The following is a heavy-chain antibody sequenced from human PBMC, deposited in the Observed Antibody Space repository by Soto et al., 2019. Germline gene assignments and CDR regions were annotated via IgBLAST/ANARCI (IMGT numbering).Heavy chain of an antibody. Sequence: EVQLVESGGGLVQPGGSLRLSCAASGFTFSSYWMSWVRQAPGKGLEWVANIKQDGSEKYYVDSVKGRFTISRDNAKNSLYLQMNSLRAEDTAVYYCARERIVVVPGPFDYWGQGTLVTVSS. CDR1: GFTFSSYW. V-gene: IGHV3-7*01. CDR3: ARERIVVVPGPFDY. D-gene: IGHD2-21*01. CDR2: IKQDGSEK. J-gene: IGHJ4*02.